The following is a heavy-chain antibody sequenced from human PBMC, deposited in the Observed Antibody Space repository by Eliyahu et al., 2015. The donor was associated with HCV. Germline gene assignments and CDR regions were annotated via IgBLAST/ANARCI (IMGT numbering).Heavy chain of an antibody. V-gene: IGHV4-34*01. J-gene: IGHJ5*02. CDR1: GGSFSGYY. D-gene: IGHD3-9*01. CDR2: INHSGST. Sequence: QVQLQQWGAGLLKPSETLSLTCAVYGGSFSGYYWSWIRQPPGKGLEWIGEINHSGSTNYNPSLKSRVTISVDTSKNQFSLKLSSVTAADTAVYYCARVWARLGPWFDPWGQGTLVTVSS. CDR3: ARVWARLGPWFDP.